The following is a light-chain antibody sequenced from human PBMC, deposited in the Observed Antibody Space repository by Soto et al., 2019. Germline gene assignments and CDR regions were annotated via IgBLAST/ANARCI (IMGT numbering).Light chain of an antibody. CDR3: QQYNNWPPMYT. V-gene: IGKV3-15*01. Sequence: EIVMTQSPATLSVSPGERATLSCRASQSVSSNLAWYQQKPGQAPRLLIYGASTRATGIPARFSGSGSGTDFTLTISSLQSKDFAVYYCQQYNNWPPMYTFGQGTKVDIK. CDR2: GAS. CDR1: QSVSSN. J-gene: IGKJ2*01.